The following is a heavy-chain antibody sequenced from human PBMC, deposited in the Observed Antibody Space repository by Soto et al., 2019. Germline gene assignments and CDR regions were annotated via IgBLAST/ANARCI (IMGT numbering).Heavy chain of an antibody. J-gene: IGHJ4*02. CDR2: INTDGSGT. D-gene: IGHD6-19*01. CDR1: AFTFSDYW. Sequence: EVQLVESGGDLVQPGGSLRLSCAASAFTFSDYWMHRVRHVPGKGLVWVSRINTDGSGTSYADFVKGRFTISRDNAKNTVFLQKNSLSADDTAVYYCAALQLAGPDYWGQGTLVTVSS. V-gene: IGHV3-74*01. CDR3: AALQLAGPDY.